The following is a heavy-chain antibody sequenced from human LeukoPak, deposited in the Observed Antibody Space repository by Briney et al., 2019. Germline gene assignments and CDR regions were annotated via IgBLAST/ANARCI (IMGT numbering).Heavy chain of an antibody. V-gene: IGHV3-74*03. J-gene: IGHJ4*02. CDR1: GFTFSNHW. Sequence: PGGSLRLSCVASGFTFSNHWMHWVRQAPGKGLAWVSRIDERGTNTMYADSVKGRFSISRDNAKNTVNLQMNSLRAEDTGVYYCIRDEALWRLDYWGQGALVTVSS. CDR3: IRDEALWRLDY. D-gene: IGHD2-21*01. CDR2: IDERGTNT.